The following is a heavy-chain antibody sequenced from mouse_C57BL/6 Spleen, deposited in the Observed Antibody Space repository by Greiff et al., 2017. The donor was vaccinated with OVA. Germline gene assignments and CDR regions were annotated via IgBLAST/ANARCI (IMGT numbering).Heavy chain of an antibody. CDR1: GFTFSSYA. CDR2: ISSGGDYI. D-gene: IGHD1-1*01. CDR3: TRDTGDYDAMDY. Sequence: DVMLVESGEGLVKPGGSLKLSCAASGFTFSSYAMSWVRQTPEKRLEWVAYISSGGDYIYYADTVKGRFTISIDNARNTLYLQMSSLKSEDTAMYYCTRDTGDYDAMDYWGQGTSVTVSS. V-gene: IGHV5-9-1*02. J-gene: IGHJ4*01.